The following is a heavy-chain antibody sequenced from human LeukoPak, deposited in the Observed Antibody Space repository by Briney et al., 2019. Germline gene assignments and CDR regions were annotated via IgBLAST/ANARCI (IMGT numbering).Heavy chain of an antibody. CDR2: ISGSGGST. D-gene: IGHD3-9*01. J-gene: IGHJ3*02. V-gene: IGHV3-23*01. CDR3: AKDQGDYFDWLLSSDAFDI. CDR1: GFTFSSYG. Sequence: GGSLGLSCAASGFTFSSYGMSWVRQAPGKWLEWVSAISGSGGSTYYADSVKGRFTISRDNSKNTLYLQMNSLRAEDTAVYYCAKDQGDYFDWLLSSDAFDIWGQGTMVTVSS.